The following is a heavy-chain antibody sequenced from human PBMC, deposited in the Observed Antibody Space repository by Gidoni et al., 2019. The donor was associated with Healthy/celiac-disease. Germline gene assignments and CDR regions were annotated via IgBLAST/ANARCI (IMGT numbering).Heavy chain of an antibody. J-gene: IGHJ6*03. V-gene: IGHV3-23*01. Sequence: EVQLLESGGGLVQPGGSLRLSCAASGFTFSSYAMSWVRQAPGKGLEWVSTISGSGGSTYYADSVKGRFTISRDNSKNTLYLQMNSLRAEDTAVYYCAKQGAAPHYYYYYMDVWGKGTTVTVSS. CDR2: ISGSGGST. CDR3: AKQGAAPHYYYYYMDV. D-gene: IGHD6-6*01. CDR1: GFTFSSYA.